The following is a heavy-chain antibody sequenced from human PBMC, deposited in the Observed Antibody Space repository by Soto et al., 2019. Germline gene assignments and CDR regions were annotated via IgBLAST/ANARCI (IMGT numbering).Heavy chain of an antibody. Sequence: SETLSLTCTVSGCSISSSSYYWVWIRQAPGKGLEWIGSIYYSGSTYYNPSLKSRVTISVDTSKNQFSLKLSSVTAADTAVYYCARHLLPYCTNGVCSEFDYWGQGTLVTVSS. CDR2: IYYSGST. CDR1: GCSISSSSYY. CDR3: ARHLLPYCTNGVCSEFDY. V-gene: IGHV4-39*01. D-gene: IGHD2-8*01. J-gene: IGHJ4*02.